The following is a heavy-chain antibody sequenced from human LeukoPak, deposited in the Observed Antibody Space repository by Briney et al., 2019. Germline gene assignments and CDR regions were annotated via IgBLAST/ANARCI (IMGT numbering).Heavy chain of an antibody. CDR2: IYYSGST. V-gene: IGHV4-59*01. J-gene: IGHJ3*02. Sequence: PSETLSLTCTVPGGSISSYYWSWIRQPPGKGLEWIGCIYYSGSTNYNPSLKSRVTISVDTSKNQFSLKLSSVTAADTAVYYCAGSPLNDAFDIWGQGTMVTASS. CDR3: AGSPLNDAFDI. D-gene: IGHD6-19*01. CDR1: GGSISSYY.